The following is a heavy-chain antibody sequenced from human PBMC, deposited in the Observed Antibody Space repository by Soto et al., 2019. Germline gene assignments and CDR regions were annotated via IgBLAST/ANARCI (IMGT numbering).Heavy chain of an antibody. CDR1: GFTFSSYA. D-gene: IGHD2-2*01. J-gene: IGHJ4*02. Sequence: QVQLVESGGGVVQPGRSLRLSCAASGFTFSSYAMHWVRQAPGKGLEWVAVISYDGSNKYYADSVKGRFTISRDNSKNTLYLQMNSLRAEDTAVNYCAREIGTSWSLCYWGQGTLVTVSS. CDR3: AREIGTSWSLCY. CDR2: ISYDGSNK. V-gene: IGHV3-30-3*01.